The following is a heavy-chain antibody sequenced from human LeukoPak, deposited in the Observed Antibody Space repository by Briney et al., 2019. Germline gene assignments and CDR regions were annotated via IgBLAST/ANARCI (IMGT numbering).Heavy chain of an antibody. V-gene: IGHV1-3*01. CDR1: EYTVTDYA. CDR2: INAGNGNT. CDR3: ARGRWSATTASYYLDF. D-gene: IGHD5-24*01. Sequence: ASVKVSCEASEYTVTDYAINWVRQAPGQRLEWMGWINAGNGNTRYSQRFQGRVTITRDTSASTAYMELSSLTSQDTAVYYRARGRWSATTASYYLDFWGQGTLVTVSS. J-gene: IGHJ4*02.